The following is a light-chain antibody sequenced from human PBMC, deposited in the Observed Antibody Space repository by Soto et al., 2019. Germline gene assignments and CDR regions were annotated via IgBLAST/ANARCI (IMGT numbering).Light chain of an antibody. CDR3: QQLKSYPLT. CDR1: QGISSF. J-gene: IGKJ4*01. CDR2: GAS. V-gene: IGKV1-9*01. Sequence: IQLTQSPSSLSASVGDRVTITCRASQGISSFLAWYQQKPGKAPKILIYGASTLQSGVPLRFSGSGSGTEFTLTISSLQPEDFATYYCQQLKSYPLTFGGGTKVEIK.